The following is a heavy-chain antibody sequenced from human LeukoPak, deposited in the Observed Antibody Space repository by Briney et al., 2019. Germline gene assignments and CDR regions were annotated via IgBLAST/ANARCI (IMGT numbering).Heavy chain of an antibody. J-gene: IGHJ4*02. D-gene: IGHD7-27*01. CDR3: ARYGDSSNKVDY. CDR1: GFTFSDYY. CDR2: ISTTDDTA. V-gene: IGHV3-11*01. Sequence: GGSLGLSCAVSGFTFSDYYMSWIRQAPGKGLEWLSHISTTDDTAYNADSVKGRFSISRDNAKSTLYLQMNSLRVEDTAVYFCARYGDSSNKVDYWGQGTLVTVSS.